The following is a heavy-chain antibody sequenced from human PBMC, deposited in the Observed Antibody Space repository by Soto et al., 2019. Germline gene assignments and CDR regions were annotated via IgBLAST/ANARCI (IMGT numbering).Heavy chain of an antibody. CDR2: IIPILGIA. V-gene: IGHV1-69*04. J-gene: IGHJ3*02. CDR1: GGTFSSYA. CDR3: ARGSTSYDFWSGYYAYDAFDI. Sequence: ASVKVSCKASGGTFSSYAISWVRQAPGQGLEWMGRIIPILGIANYAQKFQGRVTITADKSTSTAYMELSSLRSEDTAVYYCARGSTSYDFWSGYYAYDAFDIWGQGTMVTVSS. D-gene: IGHD3-3*01.